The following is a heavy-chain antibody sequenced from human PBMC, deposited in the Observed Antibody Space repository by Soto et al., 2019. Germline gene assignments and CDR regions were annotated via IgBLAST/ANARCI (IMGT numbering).Heavy chain of an antibody. V-gene: IGHV4-34*01. CDR3: ATGQWELPAS. CDR2: INHSGST. CDR1: GGSFSGYY. D-gene: IGHD1-26*01. Sequence: SETLSLTCAVYGGSFSGYYWSWIRQPPGKGLEWIGEINHSGSTNYNPSLKSRVTISVDTSKNQFSLKLSSVTAADTAVYYCATGQWELPASWGQGTLVTVSP. J-gene: IGHJ5*02.